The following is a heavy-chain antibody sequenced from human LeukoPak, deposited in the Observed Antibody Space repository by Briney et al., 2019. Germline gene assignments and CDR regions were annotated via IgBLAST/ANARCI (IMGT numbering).Heavy chain of an antibody. CDR1: GGSISSGGYY. CDR3: ARGDFIMITFGGVTVDPPDI. D-gene: IGHD3-16*02. CDR2: IYYSGST. J-gene: IGHJ3*02. V-gene: IGHV4-31*03. Sequence: SETLSLTCTVSGGSISSGGYYWSWIRQHPGKGLEWIGYIYYSGSTYYNPSLKSRVTISVDTSKNQFSLKLSSVTAADTAVYYCARGDFIMITFGGVTVDPPDIWGQGTMVTVSS.